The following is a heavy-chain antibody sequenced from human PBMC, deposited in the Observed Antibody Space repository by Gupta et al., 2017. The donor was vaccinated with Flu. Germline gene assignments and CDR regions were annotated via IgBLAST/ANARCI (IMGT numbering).Heavy chain of an antibody. J-gene: IGHJ4*02. CDR2: TRNKANNYIT. CDR3: ARGLGNFRGGDCCPLNY. V-gene: IGHV3-72*01. Sequence: EVQLVESGGGFVQPGGSLRLSCAASGFPFSDHYMDWVRQAPGKGLEWVGRTRNKANNYITEYTASVKGRFTISRHDSKNSRYLQMNSLKTEDTAVYYCARGLGNFRGGDCCPLNYWGQGTLVTVSS. CDR1: GFPFSDHY. D-gene: IGHD2-21*02.